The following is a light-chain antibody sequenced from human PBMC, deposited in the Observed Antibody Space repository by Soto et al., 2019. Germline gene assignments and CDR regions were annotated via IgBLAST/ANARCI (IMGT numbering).Light chain of an antibody. CDR3: QQSYSAPWT. Sequence: DIQMTQSPSSLSASVGDRVTITCRASQSISNYLNWYQQKLGKAPKLLLYVASSLQSGVPSRFSGSGSGTDFTLTISTLQPEDFATYYCQQSYSAPWTFGQGTKVEIK. CDR2: VAS. CDR1: QSISNY. J-gene: IGKJ1*01. V-gene: IGKV1-39*01.